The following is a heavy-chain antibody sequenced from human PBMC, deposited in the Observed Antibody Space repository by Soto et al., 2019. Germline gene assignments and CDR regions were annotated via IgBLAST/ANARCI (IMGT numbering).Heavy chain of an antibody. CDR2: IYYSGST. Sequence: QVQLQESGPGLVKPSPTLSLTCTVSGGSISSCGYSWSWLRQHPGKALEWIGYIYYSGSTYYNPSQKSQVTISVDTSKNQFSLKLSSVTAEDTALHYCPRVGVWELPMVDYWGQGTLVTVSS. CDR3: PRVGVWELPMVDY. J-gene: IGHJ4*02. D-gene: IGHD1-26*01. V-gene: IGHV4-31*01. CDR1: GGSISSCGYS.